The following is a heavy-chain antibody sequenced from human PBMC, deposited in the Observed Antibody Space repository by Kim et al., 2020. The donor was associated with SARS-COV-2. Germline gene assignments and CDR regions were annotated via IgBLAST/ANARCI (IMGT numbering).Heavy chain of an antibody. V-gene: IGHV3-23*01. D-gene: IGHD3-3*01. CDR1: GFTFSSYA. J-gene: IGHJ6*02. Sequence: GGSLRLSCAASGFTFSSYAMSWVRQAPGKGLEWVSAISGSGGSTYYADSVKGRFTISRDNSKNTLYLQMNSLRAEDTAVYYCAKAARLAYDFWSEGEVALSNYGMDVWGQGTTVTVSS. CDR3: AKAARLAYDFWSEGEVALSNYGMDV. CDR2: ISGSGGST.